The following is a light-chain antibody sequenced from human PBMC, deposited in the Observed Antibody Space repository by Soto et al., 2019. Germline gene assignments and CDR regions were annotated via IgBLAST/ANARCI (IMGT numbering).Light chain of an antibody. CDR1: QSFSSY. J-gene: IGKJ1*01. CDR2: DAS. Sequence: VVLAQSXATLSLSPGEXXXXXXXAIQSFSSYLAWYKKKPSXAPILIIYDASNRXTAIPARVSGSGSGTDFTLTISSLEHEDFAVYYCQQRSNWPPTWTFGQGTKVDI. CDR3: QQRSNWPPTWT. V-gene: IGKV3-11*01.